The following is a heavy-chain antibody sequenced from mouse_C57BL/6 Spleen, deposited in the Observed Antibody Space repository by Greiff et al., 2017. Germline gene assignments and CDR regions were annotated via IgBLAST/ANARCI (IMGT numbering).Heavy chain of an antibody. J-gene: IGHJ1*03. CDR1: GFTFSSYG. Sequence: VPLVESGGDLVKPGGSLKLSCAASGFTFSSYGMSWVRLTPDKRLEWVATISSGGSYTYYPDSVKGRFTISRDNAKNTLYLQMSSLKSEDTAMYYCARGGGSSWYFDVWGTGTTVTVSS. CDR3: ARGGGSSWYFDV. CDR2: ISSGGSYT. V-gene: IGHV5-6*02. D-gene: IGHD1-1*01.